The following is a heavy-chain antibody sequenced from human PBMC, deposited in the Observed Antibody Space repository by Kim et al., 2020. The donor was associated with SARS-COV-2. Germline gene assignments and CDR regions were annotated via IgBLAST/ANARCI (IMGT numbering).Heavy chain of an antibody. CDR1: GFTFSSYS. CDR3: ARGDWWELPFDY. D-gene: IGHD1-26*01. CDR2: ISSSSSYI. V-gene: IGHV3-21*01. J-gene: IGHJ4*02. Sequence: GGSLRLSCAASGFTFSSYSMNWVRQAPGKGLEWVSSISSSSSYIYYADSVKGRFTISRDNAKNSLYLQMNSLRAEDTAVYYCARGDWWELPFDYWGQGTLVTVSS.